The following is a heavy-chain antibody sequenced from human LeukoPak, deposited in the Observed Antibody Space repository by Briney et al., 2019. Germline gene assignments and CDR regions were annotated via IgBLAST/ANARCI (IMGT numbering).Heavy chain of an antibody. CDR2: ISSSSSYI. Sequence: GGSLRLSCAASGFTVSRNYMSWVRQAPGKGLEWVSSISSSSSYIYYADSVKGRFTISRDNAKNSLYLQMNSLRAEDTAVYYCAREGDTAMVTLDYWGQGTLVTVSS. CDR1: GFTVSRNY. J-gene: IGHJ4*02. D-gene: IGHD5-18*01. CDR3: AREGDTAMVTLDY. V-gene: IGHV3-21*01.